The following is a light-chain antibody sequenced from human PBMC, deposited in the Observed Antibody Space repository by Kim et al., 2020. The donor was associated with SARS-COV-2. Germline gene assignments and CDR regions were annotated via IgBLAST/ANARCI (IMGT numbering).Light chain of an antibody. Sequence: GQRITISCSVTYSNIGLNYVSWYQQLPGAVPKLLIYDTDRRPSGIPDRFSGSKSATSATLGITGLQTGDEADYYCATWDSSLSAVVFGGGTQLTVL. CDR1: YSNIGLNY. V-gene: IGLV1-51*01. CDR3: ATWDSSLSAVV. J-gene: IGLJ2*01. CDR2: DTD.